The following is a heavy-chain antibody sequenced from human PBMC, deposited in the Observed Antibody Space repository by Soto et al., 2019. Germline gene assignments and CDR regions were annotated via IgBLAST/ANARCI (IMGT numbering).Heavy chain of an antibody. CDR2: IKSKTDGGTT. CDR1: GFTFSNAW. J-gene: IGHJ4*02. CDR3: TILNRGDFSGGVYSSPYGLFPGPWY. Sequence: GGSLRLSCAASGFTFSNAWMSWVRQAPGKGLEWVGRIKSKTDGGTTDYAAPVKGRFTISRDDSKNTLYLQMNSLKTEDTAVYYCTILNRGDFSGGVYSSPYGLFPGPWYWGQGTLVTVSS. D-gene: IGHD2-21*02. V-gene: IGHV3-15*01.